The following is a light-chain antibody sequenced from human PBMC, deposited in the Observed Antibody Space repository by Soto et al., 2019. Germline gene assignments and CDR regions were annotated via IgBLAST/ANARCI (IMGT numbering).Light chain of an antibody. V-gene: IGKV1-5*03. CDR2: KAS. CDR1: QSISSW. CDR3: QQHANYPIT. J-gene: IGKJ4*01. Sequence: DIQMTQSPSTLSASVGDRVTITCRASQSISSWLAWYQQKPGKAPNLLIYKASTLETGVPSRFSGSAAGTEFTLTIRSLQPDDFATYYCQQHANYPITFGGGTKVDIK.